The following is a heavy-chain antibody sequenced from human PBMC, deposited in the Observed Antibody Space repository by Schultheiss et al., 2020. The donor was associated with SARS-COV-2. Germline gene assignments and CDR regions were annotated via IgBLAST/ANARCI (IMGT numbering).Heavy chain of an antibody. CDR3: ARDLHSSGWFDP. CDR2: IYYSGST. V-gene: IGHV4-31*03. D-gene: IGHD6-6*01. Sequence: TLSLTCTVSGGSISSGGYYWSWIRQHPGKGLEWIGYIYYSGSTYYNPSLKSRVTISVDTSKNQFSLKLSSVTAADTAVYYCARDLHSSGWFDPWGQGTLVTVSS. CDR1: GGSISSGGYY. J-gene: IGHJ5*02.